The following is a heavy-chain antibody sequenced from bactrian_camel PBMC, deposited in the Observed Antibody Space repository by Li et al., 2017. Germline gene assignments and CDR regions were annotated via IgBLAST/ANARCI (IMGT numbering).Heavy chain of an antibody. CDR2: IDTDGRS. V-gene: IGHV3S53*01. D-gene: IGHD2*01. J-gene: IGHJ6*01. CDR1: GHRNNPYC. CDR3: AARDSPWCSGGYCPCRLIRTDFGY. Sequence: HVQLVESGGGSVQAGGSLTLSCVLSGHRNNPYCMGWFRQAPGKERMAFAAIDTDGRSSYADSVKGRFTIPRDYAKNTLYLQMNSLNAEDTAMYYCAARDSPWCSGGYCPCRLIRTDFGYWGQGTQVTVS.